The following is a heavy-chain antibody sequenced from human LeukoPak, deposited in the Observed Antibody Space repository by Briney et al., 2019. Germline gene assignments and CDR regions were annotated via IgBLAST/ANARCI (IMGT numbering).Heavy chain of an antibody. D-gene: IGHD6-13*01. J-gene: IGHJ6*02. Sequence: GGSLRLSCAASGFTFSSYWMSWVRQAPGKGLEWVANIKQDGSEKYYVDSVKGRFTITRDNAKNSLYLQMNSLRAEDTAVYYCARELMAAAGGPGGYYYYYGMDVWGQGTTVTVSS. CDR2: IKQDGSEK. CDR1: GFTFSSYW. CDR3: ARELMAAAGGPGGYYYYYGMDV. V-gene: IGHV3-7*01.